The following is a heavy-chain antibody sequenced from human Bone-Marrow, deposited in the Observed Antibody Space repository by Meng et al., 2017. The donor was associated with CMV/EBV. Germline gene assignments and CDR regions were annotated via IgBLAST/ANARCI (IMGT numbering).Heavy chain of an antibody. Sequence: ESLKISCAASGFTFNSYWMHWVRQAPGKGLEWIGYIYYSGSTNYNPSLKSRVTISVDTSKNQFSLKLSSVTAADTAVYYCARDPGERYYYDSSGYYDYWGQGTLVTVSS. CDR2: IYYSGST. CDR3: ARDPGERYYYDSSGYYDY. CDR1: GFTFNSYW. V-gene: IGHV4-59*01. D-gene: IGHD3-22*01. J-gene: IGHJ4*02.